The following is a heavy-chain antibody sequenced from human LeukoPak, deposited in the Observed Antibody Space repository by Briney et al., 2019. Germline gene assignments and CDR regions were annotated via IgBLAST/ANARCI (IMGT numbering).Heavy chain of an antibody. J-gene: IGHJ4*02. V-gene: IGHV1-69*13. CDR3: ARDLGSGYDPRDYFDY. CDR2: IIPIFGTA. D-gene: IGHD5-12*01. Sequence: GASVKVSCKASGGTFSSYAISWVRQAPGQGLEWMGGIIPIFGTANYAQKFQGRVTITADESTSTAYMELSSLRSEDTAVYYCARDLGSGYDPRDYFDYWGQGTLVTVSS. CDR1: GGTFSSYA.